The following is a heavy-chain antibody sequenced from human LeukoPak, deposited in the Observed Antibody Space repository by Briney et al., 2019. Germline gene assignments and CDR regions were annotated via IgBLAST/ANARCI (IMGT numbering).Heavy chain of an antibody. V-gene: IGHV4-39*07. D-gene: IGHD3-22*01. Sequence: SETLSLTCTVSGGSISSSSYYWGWIRQPPGKGLEWIGSIYYSGSTYYNPSLKSRVTISVDTSKNQFSLKLSSVTAADTAVYYCASRPDRLLLFFYDYWGQGTLVTVSS. CDR3: ASRPDRLLLFFYDY. CDR2: IYYSGST. J-gene: IGHJ4*02. CDR1: GGSISSSSYY.